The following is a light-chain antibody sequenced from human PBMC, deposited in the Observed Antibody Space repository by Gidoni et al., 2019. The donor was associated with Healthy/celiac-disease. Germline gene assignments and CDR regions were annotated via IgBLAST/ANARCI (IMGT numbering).Light chain of an antibody. V-gene: IGKV1-5*03. Sequence: DIQMTQSPSTLSASVGDRVTITCRASQSISSWLAWYQQKPGKAPKLLIYKASSLESGFPSRFSGSGSGTEFTLTISSLQPDDFATYYCQQYNSYSALTFGGGTKVEIK. CDR2: KAS. CDR3: QQYNSYSALT. CDR1: QSISSW. J-gene: IGKJ4*01.